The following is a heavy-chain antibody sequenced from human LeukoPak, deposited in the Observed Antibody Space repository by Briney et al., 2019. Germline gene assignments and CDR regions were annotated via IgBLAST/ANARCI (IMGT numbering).Heavy chain of an antibody. J-gene: IGHJ4*02. CDR1: GYSFISYW. V-gene: IGHV5-51*01. D-gene: IGHD5-18*01. CDR2: IYPGDSDT. CDR3: ARRSEYSYGVDY. Sequence: SGESLKISCKGSGYSFISYWVGWVRQMPGKGLEWMGIIYPGDSDTRYSPSFQGQVTISADKSISTAYLQWSSLTASDTAMYYCARRSEYSYGVDYWGQGTLVTVSS.